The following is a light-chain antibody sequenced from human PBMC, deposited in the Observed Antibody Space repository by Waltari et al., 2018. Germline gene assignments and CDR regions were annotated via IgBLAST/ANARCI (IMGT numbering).Light chain of an antibody. Sequence: DIQMTQSPSSLSASVGDRVTITCRASQSISTYLNWYQQKPGRAPKLLIYGASSLQSGVPSRFSGSGSGTDSTLTISSLQPEDFATFYCQQSHSIPRTFGQGTRLEIK. CDR2: GAS. CDR1: QSISTY. CDR3: QQSHSIPRT. V-gene: IGKV1-39*01. J-gene: IGKJ5*01.